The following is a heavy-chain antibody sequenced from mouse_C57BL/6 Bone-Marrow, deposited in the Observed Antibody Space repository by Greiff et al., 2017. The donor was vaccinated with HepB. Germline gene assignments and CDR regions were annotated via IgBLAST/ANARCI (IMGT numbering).Heavy chain of an antibody. J-gene: IGHJ4*01. CDR3: AREGPTGTLYYAMDY. V-gene: IGHV3-6*01. Sequence: EVKLMESGPGLVKPSQSLSLTCSVTGYSITSGYYWNWIRQFPGNKLEWMGYISYDGSNNSNPSLKNRISITRDTSKNQFFLKLNSVTTEDTATYYCAREGPTGTLYYAMDYWGQGTSVTVSS. CDR2: ISYDGSN. CDR1: GYSITSGYY. D-gene: IGHD4-1*02.